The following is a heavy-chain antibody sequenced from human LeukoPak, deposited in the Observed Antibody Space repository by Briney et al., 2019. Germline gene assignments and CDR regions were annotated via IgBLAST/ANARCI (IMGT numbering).Heavy chain of an antibody. D-gene: IGHD6-19*01. CDR2: IYYSGST. J-gene: IGHJ3*02. CDR3: ARDLGGWDAFDI. CDR1: GGSISSYY. V-gene: IGHV4-59*01. Sequence: SETLSFTCTVSGGSISSYYWSWIRQPPGKGLEWIGYIYYSGSTNYNPSLKSRVTISVDTSKNQFSLKLSSVTAADTAVYYCARDLGGWDAFDIWGQGTMVTVSS.